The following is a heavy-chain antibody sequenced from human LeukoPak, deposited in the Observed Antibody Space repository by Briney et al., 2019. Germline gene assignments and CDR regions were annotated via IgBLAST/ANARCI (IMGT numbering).Heavy chain of an antibody. CDR3: ARPRGLGSGWPIDR. Sequence: ASVKVSCKASGYIFTTYAIHWVRQAPGQRLEWMGWINTGAGNTKYSQKFQDRITITRDRSASTAYMELSSLRSEDTAVYYCARPRGLGSGWPIDRWGQGTLVTVSS. J-gene: IGHJ5*02. CDR2: INTGAGNT. CDR1: GYIFTTYA. D-gene: IGHD6-19*01. V-gene: IGHV1-3*04.